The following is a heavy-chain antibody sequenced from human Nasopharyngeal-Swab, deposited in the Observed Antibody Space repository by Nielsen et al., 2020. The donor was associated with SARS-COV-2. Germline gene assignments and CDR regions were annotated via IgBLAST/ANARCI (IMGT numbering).Heavy chain of an antibody. D-gene: IGHD5-18*01. V-gene: IGHV4-61*01. CDR1: GGSVSSGSYY. CDR2: IYYSGST. J-gene: IGHJ6*02. Sequence: GSLRLSCTVSGGSVSSGSYYWSWILQPPGKGLEWIGYIYYSGSTNYNPSLKSRVTISVDTSKNQFSLKLSSVTAADTAVYYCASLRGYTAMVTTTYYYGMDVWGQGTTVTVSS. CDR3: ASLRGYTAMVTTTYYYGMDV.